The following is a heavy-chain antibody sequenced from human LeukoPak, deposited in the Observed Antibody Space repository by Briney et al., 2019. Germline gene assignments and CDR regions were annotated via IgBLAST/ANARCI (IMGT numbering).Heavy chain of an antibody. J-gene: IGHJ4*02. V-gene: IGHV3-11*04. CDR3: ARDSGYSGNSGYFDY. CDR2: ISGRSTTI. D-gene: IGHD4-23*01. CDR1: GFTFSDYY. Sequence: GGSLRLSCAASGFTFSDYYMSWIRQAPGKGLEWVSYISGRSTTIYNADSVKGRFTISRDNAKNSLYLQMNSLRAEDTAVYYWARDSGYSGNSGYFDYWGQGTLVTVSS.